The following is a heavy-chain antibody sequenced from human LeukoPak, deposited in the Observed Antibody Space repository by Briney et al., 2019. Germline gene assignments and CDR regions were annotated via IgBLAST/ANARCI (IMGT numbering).Heavy chain of an antibody. D-gene: IGHD6-13*01. CDR3: AREKEQQLVRNWYFDL. J-gene: IGHJ2*01. Sequence: PSETLSLTCTVSGGSVSSGIYYWSWIRQPPGKGLEWIGYIYYSGSTNYNPSLKSRVTISVDTSKNQFSLNLSSVTAADTAVYYCAREKEQQLVRNWYFDLWGRGTLVTVSS. CDR1: GGSVSSGIYY. V-gene: IGHV4-61*01. CDR2: IYYSGST.